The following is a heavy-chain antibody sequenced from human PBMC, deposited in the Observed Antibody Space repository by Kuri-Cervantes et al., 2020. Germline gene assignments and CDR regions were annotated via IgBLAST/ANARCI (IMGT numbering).Heavy chain of an antibody. V-gene: IGHV1-2*02. J-gene: IGHJ4*02. CDR1: GYTFTGYY. D-gene: IGHD6-13*01. CDR2: INPNSGGT. Sequence: SVKVPCLASGYTFTGYYMHWVRPAPGQGLEWMGWINPNSGGTNYAQKFQGRVTMTRDTSISTAYMELSRLRSDDTAVYYCARGPLYSSSWSVDYWGQGTLVTVSS. CDR3: ARGPLYSSSWSVDY.